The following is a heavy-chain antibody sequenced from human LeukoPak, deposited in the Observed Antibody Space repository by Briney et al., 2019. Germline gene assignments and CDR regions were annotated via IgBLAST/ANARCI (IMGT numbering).Heavy chain of an antibody. Sequence: GGSLRLSCAASGFTFSNYAMSWVRQAPGKGLEWVSSISGSGDTTYYADSVKGRFTISRDNSKNTVYLQMKSLRAEDTAVYYCARSAGSSLDYRGYYYYMDVWGKGTTVTVSS. CDR3: ARSAGSSLDYRGYYYYMDV. CDR1: GFTFSNYA. J-gene: IGHJ6*03. D-gene: IGHD4-11*01. CDR2: ISGSGDTT. V-gene: IGHV3-23*01.